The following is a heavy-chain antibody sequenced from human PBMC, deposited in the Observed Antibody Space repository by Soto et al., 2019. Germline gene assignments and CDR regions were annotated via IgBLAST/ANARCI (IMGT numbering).Heavy chain of an antibody. J-gene: IGHJ4*02. V-gene: IGHV4-59*01. D-gene: IGHD6-6*01. CDR3: TSSSSTSSSPDY. CDR1: GGSMRNYY. CDR2: VYHSGST. Sequence: SETLSLTWSVSGGSMRNYYWNWIRQPPGRGLEWIGYVYHSGSTNYNPSLKSRVSTSVDVSRNHFSLTLHSVTAADTAVYFCTSSSSTSSSPDYWGQGTLVTVSS.